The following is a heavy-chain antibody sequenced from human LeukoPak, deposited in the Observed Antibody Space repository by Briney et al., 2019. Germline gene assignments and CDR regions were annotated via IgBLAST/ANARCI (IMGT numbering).Heavy chain of an antibody. D-gene: IGHD3-22*01. V-gene: IGHV4-4*07. J-gene: IGHJ4*02. CDR2: IYTSGST. CDR1: GGSISSYY. Sequence: KPSETLSLTCTVSGGSISSYYWSWIRQPAGKGLEWIGRIYTSGSTNYNPSLKSRVTMSVDTSKNQFSLKLSSVTAADTAVYYCARDGYYYDSSGYYGKFDYWGQGTLVTVSS. CDR3: ARDGYYYDSSGYYGKFDY.